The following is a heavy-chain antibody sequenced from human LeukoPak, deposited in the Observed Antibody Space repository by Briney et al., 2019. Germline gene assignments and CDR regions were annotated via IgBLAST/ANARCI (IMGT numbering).Heavy chain of an antibody. CDR3: ARAGHEWDPYYFDY. Sequence: SVKVSCKASGGTFSSYAISWVRQAPGQGLEWMGRIIPILGIANYAQKFQGRVTITADKSTSTAYMELSSLRSEDMAVYYCARAGHEWDPYYFDYWGQGTLVTVSS. J-gene: IGHJ4*02. CDR2: IIPILGIA. D-gene: IGHD1-26*01. V-gene: IGHV1-69*04. CDR1: GGTFSSYA.